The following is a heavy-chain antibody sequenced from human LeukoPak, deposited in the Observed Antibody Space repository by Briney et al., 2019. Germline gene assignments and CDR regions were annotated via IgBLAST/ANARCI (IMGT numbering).Heavy chain of an antibody. J-gene: IGHJ4*02. D-gene: IGHD1-26*01. CDR2: IYSSGST. V-gene: IGHV4-59*10. Sequence: NPSETLSLTCTVSGDFFSTYYWSWIRQPAGKGLEWIGHIYSSGSTNYNPSLKSRVTMSIDSSKNQFSLKMTSVTAADTAVYYCARYRTSGSYLFDYWGQGTLVTVSS. CDR1: GDFFSTYY. CDR3: ARYRTSGSYLFDY.